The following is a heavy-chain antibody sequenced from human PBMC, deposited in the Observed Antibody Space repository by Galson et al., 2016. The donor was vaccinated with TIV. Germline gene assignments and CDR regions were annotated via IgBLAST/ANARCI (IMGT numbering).Heavy chain of an antibody. Sequence: SLRLSCAGSGFIFSTYWMHWVRQVPGKGLLWVSHINRDGSNTSYADSVKGRFTISRDNSKYTLYLQMNSLRAEDTAVYYCAREGGTYFDSYYYGMVVWGQGTTVTVSS. V-gene: IGHV3-74*01. J-gene: IGHJ6*02. CDR3: AREGGTYFDSYYYGMVV. CDR2: INRDGSNT. CDR1: GFIFSTYW. D-gene: IGHD1-26*01.